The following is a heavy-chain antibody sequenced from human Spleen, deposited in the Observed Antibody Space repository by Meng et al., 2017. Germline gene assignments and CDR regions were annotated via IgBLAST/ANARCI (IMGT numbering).Heavy chain of an antibody. CDR3: ARSSTSPASYFFDY. CDR2: IYYSGST. Sequence: QGRRQGSGPDLWRPSETLSLTCTVAGGPVSSGSYYWSWIRQPPGKGLEWIGHIYYSGSTNYNPSLKSRVTISVDTSKNQFSLKLSSVTAADTAVYFCARSSTSPASYFFDYWGQGTLVTVSS. V-gene: IGHV4-61*01. D-gene: IGHD6-6*01. J-gene: IGHJ4*02. CDR1: GGPVSSGSYY.